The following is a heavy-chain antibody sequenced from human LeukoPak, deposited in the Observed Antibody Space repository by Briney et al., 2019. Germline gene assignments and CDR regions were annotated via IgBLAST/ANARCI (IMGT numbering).Heavy chain of an antibody. CDR3: ATWGGGYGGNFGDYYFDY. V-gene: IGHV1-46*01. CDR1: GYTFTSYY. Sequence: GASVKVSCKASGYTFTSYYMHWVRQAPGQGLEWMGIINPSGGSSNYAQKFQGRVTMTRDMSTSTVYMELSSLRSEDTAVYYCATWGGGYGGNFGDYYFDYWGQGTLVTVSS. CDR2: INPSGGSS. D-gene: IGHD4-23*01. J-gene: IGHJ4*02.